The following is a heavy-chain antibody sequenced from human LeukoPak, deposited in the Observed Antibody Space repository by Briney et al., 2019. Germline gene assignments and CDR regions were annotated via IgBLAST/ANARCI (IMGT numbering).Heavy chain of an antibody. CDR1: GYTFTSYD. D-gene: IGHD3-22*01. Sequence: ASVKVSCKASGYTFTSYDINWVRQATGQGLEWMGWMNPNSGNTGYAQKFQGRVTMTRNTSISTAYMELSSLRSEDTAVYYCARGDYYNSSGYYHHFDYWGQGTLVTVSS. CDR3: ARGDYYNSSGYYHHFDY. V-gene: IGHV1-8*01. CDR2: MNPNSGNT. J-gene: IGHJ4*02.